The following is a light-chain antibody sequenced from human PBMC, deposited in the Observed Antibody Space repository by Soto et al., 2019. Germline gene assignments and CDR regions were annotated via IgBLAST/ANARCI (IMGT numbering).Light chain of an antibody. CDR2: DVS. CDR3: CSYVGSYSYV. Sequence: ALTQPRSVSGSPGQSVTVSCIGTSSDVGDYNSVSWYQQHPGKAPKLMIYDVSKRPSGVPDRFSGSKSGNTASLTISGLQAEDEADYYCCSYVGSYSYVFGIGTKVTVL. CDR1: SSDVGDYNS. V-gene: IGLV2-11*01. J-gene: IGLJ1*01.